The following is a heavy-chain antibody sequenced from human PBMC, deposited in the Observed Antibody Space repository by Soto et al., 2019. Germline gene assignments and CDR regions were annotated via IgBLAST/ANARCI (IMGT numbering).Heavy chain of an antibody. V-gene: IGHV1-18*01. Sequence: ASVKVSCKASGYTFTSYGISWLRQAPGQGLEWMGWISAYNGNTNYAQKLQGRVTMTTDTSTSTAYMELRSLRSDDTAVYYCARTISGWLPHDAFDIWGQGTMVTVSS. D-gene: IGHD6-19*01. CDR1: GYTFTSYG. CDR2: ISAYNGNT. J-gene: IGHJ3*02. CDR3: ARTISGWLPHDAFDI.